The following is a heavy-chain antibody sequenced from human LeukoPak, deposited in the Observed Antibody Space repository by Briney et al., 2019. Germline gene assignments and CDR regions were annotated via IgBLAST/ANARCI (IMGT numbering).Heavy chain of an antibody. CDR2: INHSGST. Sequence: SETLSLTCAVYGGSFSGYYWSWIRQPPGKGLEWIGEINHSGSTNYNPSLKSRVTISVGTSKNQFSLKLSSVTAADTAVYYCARGRGYSSSGSPFDPWGQGTLVTVSS. D-gene: IGHD6-13*01. CDR1: GGSFSGYY. CDR3: ARGRGYSSSGSPFDP. J-gene: IGHJ5*02. V-gene: IGHV4-34*01.